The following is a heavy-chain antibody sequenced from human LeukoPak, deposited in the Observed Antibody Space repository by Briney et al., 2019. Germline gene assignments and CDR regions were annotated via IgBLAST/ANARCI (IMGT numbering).Heavy chain of an antibody. CDR1: RGSMYNYF. CDR2: IYYPGRS. D-gene: IGHD2-21*02. Sequence: LETLSPTPALSRGSMYNYFWSSIRQSPGPGREGFGYIYYPGRSHYGPSLKSRFTISVDTSKNQFSLRLSSVTAADTAVYYCARLYCGSDCYAFDYWGQGALVTVSS. J-gene: IGHJ4*02. CDR3: ARLYCGSDCYAFDY. V-gene: IGHV4-59*01.